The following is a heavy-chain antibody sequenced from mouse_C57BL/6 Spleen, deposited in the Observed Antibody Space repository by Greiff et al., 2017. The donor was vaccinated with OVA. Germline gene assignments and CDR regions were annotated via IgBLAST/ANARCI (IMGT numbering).Heavy chain of an antibody. CDR1: GYTFTSYG. D-gene: IGHD1-1*01. J-gene: IGHJ2*01. CDR2: IYPRSGNT. V-gene: IGHV1-81*01. CDR3: ARHGSSSYYFDY. Sequence: VNVVESGAELARPGASVKLSCKASGYTFTSYGISWVKQRPGQGLEWIGEIYPRSGNTYYNEKFKGKATLTADKSSSTAYMELRSLTSEDSAVYFCARHGSSSYYFDYWGQGTTLTVSS.